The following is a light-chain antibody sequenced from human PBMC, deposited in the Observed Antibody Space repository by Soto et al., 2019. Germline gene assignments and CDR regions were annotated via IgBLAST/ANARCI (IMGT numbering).Light chain of an antibody. Sequence: DIQLTQSPSFLSASVGDRVTITCRASQAIISYLAWYQLKPGKAPELLIYAASTLQSGVPSRFSGSGSGTEFTLTISSLQPEDFATYYCQQLSSYPLTFGGGTKVEIK. CDR1: QAIISY. CDR2: AAS. CDR3: QQLSSYPLT. J-gene: IGKJ4*01. V-gene: IGKV1-9*01.